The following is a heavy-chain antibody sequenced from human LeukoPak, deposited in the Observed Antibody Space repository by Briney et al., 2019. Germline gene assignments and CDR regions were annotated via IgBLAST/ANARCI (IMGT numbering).Heavy chain of an antibody. CDR1: GFTFSSYE. CDR2: ISSSGSTI. J-gene: IGHJ6*03. V-gene: IGHV3-48*03. Sequence: GGSLRLSCAASGFTFSSYEMKWVRQAPGKGLGWVSYISSSGSTIYYADSVKGRFTISRDNAKNSLYLQMNSLRAEDTAVYYCARGSSSSWGYYYYYMDVWGKGTTVTISS. CDR3: ARGSSSSWGYYYYYMDV. D-gene: IGHD6-13*01.